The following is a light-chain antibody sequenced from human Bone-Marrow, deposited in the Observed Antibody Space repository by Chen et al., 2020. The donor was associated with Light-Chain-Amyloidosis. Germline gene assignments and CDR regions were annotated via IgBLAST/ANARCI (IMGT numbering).Light chain of an antibody. J-gene: IGLJ1*01. CDR1: ISDVDGENH. Sequence: SALTQPAYVSRSPGQSITISCPGTISDVDGENHGSWYQQHPDKAPKLMIYTVTNPPSWVPDRFSGSKSDNTASLTISGLQTEDEADYFCSSYTITNTLVFGSGTRVTVL. CDR2: TVT. CDR3: SSYTITNTLV. V-gene: IGLV2-14*01.